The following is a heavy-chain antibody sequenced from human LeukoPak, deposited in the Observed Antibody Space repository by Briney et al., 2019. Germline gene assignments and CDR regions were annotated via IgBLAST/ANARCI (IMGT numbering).Heavy chain of an antibody. V-gene: IGHV3-21*01. Sequence: PGGSLRLSCAASGFTFSSYSMNWVRQAPGKGLEWVSSISSSSSYIYYADSVKGRFTISRDNAKNSLYLQMNSLRAGDTAVYYCARIGLYCSGGSCFDYWGQGTLVTVSS. CDR2: ISSSSSYI. D-gene: IGHD2-15*01. CDR3: ARIGLYCSGGSCFDY. CDR1: GFTFSSYS. J-gene: IGHJ4*02.